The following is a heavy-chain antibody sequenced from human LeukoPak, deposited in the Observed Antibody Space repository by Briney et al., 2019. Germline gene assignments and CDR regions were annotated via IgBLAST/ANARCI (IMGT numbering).Heavy chain of an antibody. V-gene: IGHV4-59*01. CDR2: IYYSGST. CDR1: GGSFSGYY. Sequence: SETLSLTCAVYGGSFSGYYWSWIRQPPGKGLEWVGYIYYSGSTNYNPSLKSRVTISVDTSKNQFSLKLSSVTAADTAVYYCASGLSFDYWGQGTLVTVSS. D-gene: IGHD2/OR15-2a*01. CDR3: ASGLSFDY. J-gene: IGHJ4*02.